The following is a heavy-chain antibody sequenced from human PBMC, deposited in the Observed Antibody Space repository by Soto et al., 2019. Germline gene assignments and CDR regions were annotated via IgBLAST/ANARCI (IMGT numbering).Heavy chain of an antibody. J-gene: IGHJ4*02. V-gene: IGHV3-74*01. CDR2: IDTDGRMT. D-gene: IGHD2-2*01. Sequence: SLRLACAASGFTFSSYWMHWVRQVPGKGMEWVSKIDTDGRMTDYADSVKGRFTVSRDNAKNSLYLQMNNPRVEDTAVYHCASLSAPVDYWGQGALVTVSS. CDR1: GFTFSSYW. CDR3: ASLSAPVDY.